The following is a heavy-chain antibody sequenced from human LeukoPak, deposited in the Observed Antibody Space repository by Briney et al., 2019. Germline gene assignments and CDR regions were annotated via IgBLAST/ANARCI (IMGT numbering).Heavy chain of an antibody. CDR3: ARDVVEYSDY. V-gene: IGHV1-8*01. CDR1: GYTFSNYD. J-gene: IGHJ4*02. D-gene: IGHD2-21*01. Sequence: ASVKVSCKASGYTFSNYDIIWVRQATGQGLEWMGWMNPNSGNTGYTQNFQGRVTMTTDTSTSTAYMELRSLRSDDTAVYYCARDVVEYSDYWGQGTLVTVSS. CDR2: MNPNSGNT.